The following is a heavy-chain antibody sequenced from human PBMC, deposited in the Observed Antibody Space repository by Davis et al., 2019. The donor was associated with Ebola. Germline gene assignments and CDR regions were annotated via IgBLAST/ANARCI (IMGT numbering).Heavy chain of an antibody. J-gene: IGHJ4*02. V-gene: IGHV3-23*01. D-gene: IGHD7-27*01. Sequence: GESLKISCAASGFTFSSYAMNWVRQAPGKGLEWVSVLSGSGDSTYYADPVTGRVTISRDNSRNTLYLQMNSLRAEDTAVYYCAEGAGDTGYYFDYWGQGTLVTVSS. CDR1: GFTFSSYA. CDR2: LSGSGDST. CDR3: AEGAGDTGYYFDY.